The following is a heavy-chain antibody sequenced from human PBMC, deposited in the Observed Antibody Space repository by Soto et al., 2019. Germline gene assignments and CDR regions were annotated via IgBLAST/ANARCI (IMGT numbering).Heavy chain of an antibody. CDR3: AKAHREGYYDFWSGYINYYYYYGMDV. V-gene: IGHV3-30*18. J-gene: IGHJ6*02. Sequence: PGGSLRLSCAASGFTFSSYGMHWVRQAPGKGLEWVAVISYDGSNKYYADSVKGRFTISRDNSKNTLYLQMNSLRAEDTAVYYYAKAHREGYYDFWSGYINYYYYYGMDVWGQGTTVTRLL. D-gene: IGHD3-3*01. CDR2: ISYDGSNK. CDR1: GFTFSSYG.